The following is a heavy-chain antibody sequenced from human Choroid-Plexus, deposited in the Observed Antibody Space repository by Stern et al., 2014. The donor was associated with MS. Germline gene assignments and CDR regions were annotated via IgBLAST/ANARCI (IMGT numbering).Heavy chain of an antibody. Sequence: QVQLMQSGGGVVQPGRPLRLSCVASGFTFGSCAMHWVRQAPGKGLAWVAGVSYDGSNKYYADSVKGRFPISRYNSQNTLYMQMSSLRPEDAAVYYCAKDRHYLTYFFDHWGQGSLVTVSS. CDR3: AKDRHYLTYFFDH. CDR2: VSYDGSNK. CDR1: GFTFGSCA. J-gene: IGHJ5*02. D-gene: IGHD2/OR15-2a*01. V-gene: IGHV3-30*18.